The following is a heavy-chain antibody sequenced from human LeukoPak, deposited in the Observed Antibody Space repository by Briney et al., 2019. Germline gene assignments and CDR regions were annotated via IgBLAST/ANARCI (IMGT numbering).Heavy chain of an antibody. D-gene: IGHD6-13*01. CDR3: ARQKVYGITAAGPAVSYYYYYMDV. CDR1: GSFFTSYW. CDR2: IYPGDSDT. Sequence: GAPLHISGAGSGSFFTSYWIGWVRQLAGKGLEWMGIIYPGDSDTKDSPSFHGQTITTANKYNSPAYLQWSSLKASDTAMYYCARQKVYGITAAGPAVSYYYYYMDVWGKGTTVTISS. V-gene: IGHV5-51*01. J-gene: IGHJ6*03.